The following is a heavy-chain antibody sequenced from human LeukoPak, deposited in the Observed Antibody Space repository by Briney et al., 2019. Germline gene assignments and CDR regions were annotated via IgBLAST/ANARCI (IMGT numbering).Heavy chain of an antibody. CDR3: ARDLGGYYYMDV. Sequence: ASVKVSCKASGYTFTGYYMHWVRQAPGQGLEWMGIINPSGGSTSYAQKFQGRVTMTRDMSTSTVYMELSSLRSEDTAVYYCARDLGGYYYMDVWGKGTTVTVSS. CDR2: INPSGGST. V-gene: IGHV1-46*01. D-gene: IGHD3-16*01. CDR1: GYTFTGYY. J-gene: IGHJ6*03.